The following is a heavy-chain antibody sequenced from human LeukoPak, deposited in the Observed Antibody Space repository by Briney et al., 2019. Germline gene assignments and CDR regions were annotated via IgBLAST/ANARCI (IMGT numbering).Heavy chain of an antibody. J-gene: IGHJ5*02. CDR3: ARRSTVAGRGRSDP. CDR2: VHYSGST. Sequence: SETLSLTCTVSGGSIRSSSYYWGWIRQPPGKGLEWIGSVHYSGSTYDNPSLKSRVTISVDTSKNQFSLKLISVTAADTAVYYCARRSTVAGRGRSDPWGQGTLVTVSS. CDR1: GGSIRSSSYY. V-gene: IGHV4-39*01. D-gene: IGHD6-19*01.